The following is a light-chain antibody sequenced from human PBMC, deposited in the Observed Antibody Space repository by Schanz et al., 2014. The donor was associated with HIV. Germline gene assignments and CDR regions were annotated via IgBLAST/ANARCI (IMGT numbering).Light chain of an antibody. V-gene: IGLV1-51*01. CDR2: DNY. CDR3: GTWDSRMSVGFV. Sequence: QSVLTQPPSVSAAPGQRVTISCSGHSYSIGNNFVSWFQQLPGTAPKLLIYDNYKRPSGIPDRFSGSKSGTSATLVITGLQTGEEADYYCGTWDSRMSVGFVFGSGTKVTVL. CDR1: SYSIGNNF. J-gene: IGLJ1*01.